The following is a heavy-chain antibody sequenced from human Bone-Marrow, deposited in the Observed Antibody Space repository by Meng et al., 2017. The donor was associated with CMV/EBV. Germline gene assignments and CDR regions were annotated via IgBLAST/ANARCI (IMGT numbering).Heavy chain of an antibody. CDR1: GFTFSGYG. CDR2: IRYDGSNK. CDR3: ARARYSSSWYEY. D-gene: IGHD6-13*01. V-gene: IGHV3-30*02. J-gene: IGHJ4*02. Sequence: GESLKISCAASGFTFSGYGMHWVRQAPGKGLEWVAFIRYDGSNKYYADSVKGRFTISRDNAKNSLYLQMNSLRAEDTAVYYCARARYSSSWYEYWGQGTLVTVSS.